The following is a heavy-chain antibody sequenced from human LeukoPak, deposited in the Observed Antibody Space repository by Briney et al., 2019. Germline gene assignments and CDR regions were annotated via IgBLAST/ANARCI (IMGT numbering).Heavy chain of an antibody. CDR3: ARTYDWNFYPVFDY. Sequence: SETLSLTCTVSGDSISSSYWSWIRQPPGKGLEWIGYIFHSGSTNYNPSLRSRVTISVDTSKNQFSLRLSSVTAADTAVYYCARTYDWNFYPVFDYWGQGTLVTVSS. D-gene: IGHD1-7*01. CDR1: GDSISSSY. CDR2: IFHSGST. V-gene: IGHV4-59*08. J-gene: IGHJ4*02.